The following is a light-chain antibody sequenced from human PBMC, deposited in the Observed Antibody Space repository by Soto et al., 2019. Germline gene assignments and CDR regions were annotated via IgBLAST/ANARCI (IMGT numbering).Light chain of an antibody. J-gene: IGKJ1*01. V-gene: IGKV1-5*03. CDR3: QQYNTYWT. CDR2: KAS. Sequence: DIQMTQSPSTLSASVGDRVTITCRASQSISSWLAWYQQKPGKAPKLLIYKASSLERGVPSRFSGSGSGTAFTLTISSLQPDDVATYYCQQYNTYWTCGQGTKVEIK. CDR1: QSISSW.